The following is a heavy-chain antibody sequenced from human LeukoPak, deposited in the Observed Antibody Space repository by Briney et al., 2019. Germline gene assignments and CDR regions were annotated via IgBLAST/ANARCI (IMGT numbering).Heavy chain of an antibody. D-gene: IGHD6-6*01. Sequence: ASVKVSCKASGYTFTTYGLNWVRQAPGQGLEWMGWVDTNTGNPTYVQGFTGRFVFSLDTSVSTAYLQISSLKAEDTAVYYCARDEAYSSSSGYFDYWGQGTLVTVSS. V-gene: IGHV7-4-1*02. CDR2: VDTNTGNP. J-gene: IGHJ4*02. CDR1: GYTFTTYG. CDR3: ARDEAYSSSSGYFDY.